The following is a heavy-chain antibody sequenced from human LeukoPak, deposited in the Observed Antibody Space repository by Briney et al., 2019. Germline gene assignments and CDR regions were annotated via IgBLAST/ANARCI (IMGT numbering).Heavy chain of an antibody. CDR2: IGAYNGNT. Sequence: ASVKVSCKASGYTFTSYGISWVRQAPGQGLEWMGWIGAYNGNTNYAQKLQGRVTMTTDTSTSTAYMELRSLRSDDTAVYYCARVGYSGYDSYYYYYYMDVWGKGTTVTASS. D-gene: IGHD5-12*01. CDR1: GYTFTSYG. J-gene: IGHJ6*03. CDR3: ARVGYSGYDSYYYYYYMDV. V-gene: IGHV1-18*01.